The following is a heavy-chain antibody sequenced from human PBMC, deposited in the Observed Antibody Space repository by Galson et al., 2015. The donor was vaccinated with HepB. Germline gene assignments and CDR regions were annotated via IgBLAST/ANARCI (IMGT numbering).Heavy chain of an antibody. D-gene: IGHD5-12*01. CDR3: AKGREGGYTKLYPFDY. CDR2: ISGSGSNT. J-gene: IGHJ4*02. CDR1: GFTFSSYA. Sequence: SLRLSCAASGFTFSSYAMSWVRQAPGKGLEWVSSISGSGSNTYYADSVKGRFTISRGNSKNTLYLQVNSLRAEDTAVYYCAKGREGGYTKLYPFDYWGQGTLVTVSS. V-gene: IGHV3-23*01.